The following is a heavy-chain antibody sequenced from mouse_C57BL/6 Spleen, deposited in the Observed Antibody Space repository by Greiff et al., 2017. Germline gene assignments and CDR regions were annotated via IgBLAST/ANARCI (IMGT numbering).Heavy chain of an antibody. Sequence: QVQLQQSGAELVKPGASVKISCKASGYAFSGYWMNWVKQRPGKGLEWIGQIYPGDGDTNYNGKFKGKATLTADKSSSTAYMPLSSLTSEDSVVYFCARGYYGSNYWGQGTTLTVSS. V-gene: IGHV1-80*01. CDR1: GYAFSGYW. J-gene: IGHJ2*01. CDR3: ARGYYGSNY. D-gene: IGHD1-1*01. CDR2: IYPGDGDT.